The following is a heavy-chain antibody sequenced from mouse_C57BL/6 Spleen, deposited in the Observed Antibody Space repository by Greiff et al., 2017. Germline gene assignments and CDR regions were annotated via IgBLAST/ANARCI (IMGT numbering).Heavy chain of an antibody. Sequence: QVQLHESGPELVKPGASVKISCKASGYSFTSYYIHWVKQRPGQGLEWIGWIYPGSGNTKYNEKFKGKATLTADTSSSTAYMQLSSLTSEDSAVYYCASDTTVVASSYFDYWGQGTTLTVSS. J-gene: IGHJ2*01. CDR1: GYSFTSYY. V-gene: IGHV1-66*01. CDR2: IYPGSGNT. CDR3: ASDTTVVASSYFDY. D-gene: IGHD1-1*01.